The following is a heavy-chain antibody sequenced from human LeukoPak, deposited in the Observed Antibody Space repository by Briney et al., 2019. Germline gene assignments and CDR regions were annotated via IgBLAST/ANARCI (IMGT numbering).Heavy chain of an antibody. V-gene: IGHV3-9*01. J-gene: IGHJ4*02. CDR2: ISWNSGSI. CDR3: AKDIGRGYSGYDLEYFDY. D-gene: IGHD5-12*01. CDR1: GFTFDDYA. Sequence: GRSLRLSCAASGFTFDDYAMHWVRQAPGKGLEWVSGISWNSGSIGYADSVKGRFTISRDNAKNSMYLQMYSLRAEDTALYYCAKDIGRGYSGYDLEYFDYWGQGTLVTVSS.